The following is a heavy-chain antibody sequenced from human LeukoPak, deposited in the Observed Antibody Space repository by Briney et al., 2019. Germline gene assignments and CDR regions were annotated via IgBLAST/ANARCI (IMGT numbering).Heavy chain of an antibody. CDR3: ARGLSLSGYLDAFDI. CDR2: IYSDGRT. CDR1: GFTVSNKY. J-gene: IGHJ3*02. V-gene: IGHV3-53*01. Sequence: GGSLRLSCAASGFTVSNKYMTWVRQAPGKGLEWVSLIYSDGRTYYADSVKGRCTISSDNSKNTLYLQMNSPRVEDTAVYFCARGLSLSGYLDAFDIWGQGTMVTVSS. D-gene: IGHD3-22*01.